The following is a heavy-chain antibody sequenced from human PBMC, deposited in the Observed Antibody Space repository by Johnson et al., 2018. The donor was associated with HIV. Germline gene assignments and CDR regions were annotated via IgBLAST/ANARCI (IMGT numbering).Heavy chain of an antibody. Sequence: VQLVESGGGLVQPGGSLRLSCAASGFTFSSYWMSWVRQAPGKGLSWVSYISSSGSTIYYADSVKGRFTISRDNAKNSLYLQMNSLRAEDTAVYYCARDQSEVDAFDIWGQGTMVTVSS. CDR2: ISSSGSTI. CDR3: ARDQSEVDAFDI. CDR1: GFTFSSYW. J-gene: IGHJ3*02. V-gene: IGHV3-48*04.